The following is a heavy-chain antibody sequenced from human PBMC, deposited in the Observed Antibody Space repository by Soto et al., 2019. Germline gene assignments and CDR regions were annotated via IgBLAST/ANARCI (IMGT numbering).Heavy chain of an antibody. J-gene: IGHJ4*02. CDR3: AEQWLVMGAFDY. CDR1: GFTFSSYA. D-gene: IGHD6-19*01. Sequence: EVQLLESGGGLVQPGGSLRLSCAASGFTFSSYAMSWVRQAPGKGLEWVSAISGSGGSTYYADSVKGRFTISRDNSKNTLYLQMNSLRDEDTAVYYCAEQWLVMGAFDYWGQGTLVTVYS. CDR2: ISGSGGST. V-gene: IGHV3-23*01.